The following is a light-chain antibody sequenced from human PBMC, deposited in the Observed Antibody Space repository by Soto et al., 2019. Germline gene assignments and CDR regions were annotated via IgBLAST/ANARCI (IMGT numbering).Light chain of an antibody. CDR2: EVS. J-gene: IGLJ1*01. V-gene: IGLV2-14*01. CDR1: SSDIGAYKH. Sequence: QSLLTQPACVSLSPGQSITISCTGTSSDIGAYKHVSWYQQHPGKAPKLMIYEVSNRPSGVSNRFSGSKSGNTASLTISGLQAEDEADYYCSSYTTSSTQVFGTGTKVTVL. CDR3: SSYTTSSTQV.